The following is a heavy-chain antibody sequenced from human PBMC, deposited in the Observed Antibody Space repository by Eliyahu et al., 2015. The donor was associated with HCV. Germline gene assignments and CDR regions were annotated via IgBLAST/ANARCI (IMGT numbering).Heavy chain of an antibody. CDR2: ITPSDDT. CDR3: ASERPKTCFWDF. Sequence: QVQLVQSGAEVKQPGASVKLSCKASXXTFTSFYFHWVRQAPGQGLEWMGIITPSDDTIYARHFQGRLTLTRDTSTSTLYMELSNLRSDDTAIYYCASERPKTCFWDFWGLGTLVTVSS. V-gene: IGHV1-46*01. D-gene: IGHD3-3*01. J-gene: IGHJ4*02. CDR1: XXTFTSFY.